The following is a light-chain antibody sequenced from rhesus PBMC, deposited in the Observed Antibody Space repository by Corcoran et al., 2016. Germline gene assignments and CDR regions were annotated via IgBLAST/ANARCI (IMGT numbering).Light chain of an antibody. V-gene: IGKV1-25*01. Sequence: DIQMTQSPSSLSASVGDTVTITCRASQGISSYLAWYQQKPGKAPKLLIYKASTLQSGGPSRFSGSGSGTDFTLTISSLQPEDFATYYCQQHNSYPPTFGQGTKVEIK. CDR2: KAS. CDR3: QQHNSYPPT. CDR1: QGISSY. J-gene: IGKJ1*01.